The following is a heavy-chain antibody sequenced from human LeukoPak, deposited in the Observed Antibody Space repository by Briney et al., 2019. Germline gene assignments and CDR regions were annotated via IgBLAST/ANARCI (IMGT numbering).Heavy chain of an antibody. J-gene: IGHJ3*02. D-gene: IGHD2-8*01. Sequence: SETLSLTCTVSGGSISSSSYYWGWIRQPPGKGLEWIGSIYYSGSTYYNPSLKSRVTISVDTSKNQFSLKLSSVTAADTAVYYCAREASLGYCTNGVCHTREAFDIWGQGTMVTVSS. CDR1: GGSISSSSYY. V-gene: IGHV4-39*07. CDR2: IYYSGST. CDR3: AREASLGYCTNGVCHTREAFDI.